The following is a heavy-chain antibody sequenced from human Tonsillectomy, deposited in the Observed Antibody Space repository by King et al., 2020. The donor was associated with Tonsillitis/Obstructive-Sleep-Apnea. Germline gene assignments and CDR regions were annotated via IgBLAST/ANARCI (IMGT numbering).Heavy chain of an antibody. J-gene: IGHJ6*02. CDR3: AKDHRGGRYCSGNSCPTFGMDV. CDR1: GFTFSTYG. CDR2: ISGSGNST. Sequence: DVQLVESGGGLVQPGGSLRLSCAASGFTFSTYGMSWVRQAPGKGPDWVSVISGSGNSTYYSDSVKGRFTISRDNSKNTLYLQMNSLRTEDTAVYYCAKDHRGGRYCSGNSCPTFGMDVWGQGTTVTVSS. D-gene: IGHD2-15*01. V-gene: IGHV3-23*04.